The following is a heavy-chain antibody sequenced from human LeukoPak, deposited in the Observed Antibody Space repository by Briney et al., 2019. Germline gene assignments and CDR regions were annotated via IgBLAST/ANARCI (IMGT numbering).Heavy chain of an antibody. CDR1: GDSVSSNSAG. J-gene: IGHJ5*02. Sequence: QTLSLTCAISGDSVSSNSAGWNWIRQSPSRGLEWLGRTYYRSKWYNDYAVSVKGRITINPDTPKNQFSLQLNSVTPEDTAVYYCAKDVRGSYLRHNWFDPWGQGTLVTVSS. V-gene: IGHV6-1*01. D-gene: IGHD1-26*01. CDR2: TYYRSKWYN. CDR3: AKDVRGSYLRHNWFDP.